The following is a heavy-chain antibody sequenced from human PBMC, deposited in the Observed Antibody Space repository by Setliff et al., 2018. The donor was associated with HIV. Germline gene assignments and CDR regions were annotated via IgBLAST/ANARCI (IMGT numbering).Heavy chain of an antibody. CDR1: RGSISRYY. V-gene: IGHV4-59*12. J-gene: IGHJ4*02. CDR3: ARTRAPYFFDF. CDR2: IYYTGTT. D-gene: IGHD1-26*01. Sequence: SETLSLTCTVSRGSISRYYWSWIRQPPGKGLEWIGYIYYTGTTKYNPSLKSRVTISVDTSKNQFSLQLNSVTAADTAVYFCARTRAPYFFDFWGQGAQVTVSS.